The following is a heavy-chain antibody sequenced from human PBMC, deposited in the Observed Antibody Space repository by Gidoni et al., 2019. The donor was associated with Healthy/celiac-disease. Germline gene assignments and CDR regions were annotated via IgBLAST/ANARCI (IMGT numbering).Heavy chain of an antibody. D-gene: IGHD1-26*01. CDR1: GFNFSSYA. J-gene: IGHJ6*02. CDR2: IIGSGGST. V-gene: IGHV3-23*01. Sequence: EVQMLESGGGFVQPGGSLRLYCSASGFNFSSYAMSWVRQAPGTGLEWVSAIIGSGGSTYYADSVKGRFTISRDNSKNTLYLQMNSLRAEDTAVYYCARAMGGYYYYYGMDVWGQGTTVTVSS. CDR3: ARAMGGYYYYYGMDV.